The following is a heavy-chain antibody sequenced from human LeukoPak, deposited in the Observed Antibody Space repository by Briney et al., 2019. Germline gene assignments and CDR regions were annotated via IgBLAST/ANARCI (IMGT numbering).Heavy chain of an antibody. D-gene: IGHD2-15*01. CDR2: IYPGDSDT. CDR3: ARLGKCSGAYCYPVDYYYYMDV. CDR1: GYSFTSYW. V-gene: IGHV5-51*01. J-gene: IGHJ6*03. Sequence: GEFLKISCKGSGYSFTSYWIGWVRQMPGKGLEWMGIIYPGDSDTRYSPSFQGQVTISADKSISTAYLQWSSLKASDTAMCYCARLGKCSGAYCYPVDYYYYMDVWGKGTTVTVSS.